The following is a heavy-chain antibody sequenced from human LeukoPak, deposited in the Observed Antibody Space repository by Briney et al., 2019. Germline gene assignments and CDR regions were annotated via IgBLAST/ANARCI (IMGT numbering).Heavy chain of an antibody. V-gene: IGHV3-21*01. D-gene: IGHD3-22*01. J-gene: IGHJ4*02. CDR1: GFTFSSYS. CDR2: ISSSSSYI. CDR3: ASDSSGLVDY. Sequence: GRSLRLSCAASGFTFSSYSMNWVRQAPGKGLEWVSSISSSSSYIYYADSVKGRFTISRDNAKNSLYLQMNSLRAEDTAVYYCASDSSGLVDYWGQGTLVTVSS.